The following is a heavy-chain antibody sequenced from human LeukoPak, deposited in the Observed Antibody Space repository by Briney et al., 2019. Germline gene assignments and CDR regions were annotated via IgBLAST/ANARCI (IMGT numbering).Heavy chain of an antibody. D-gene: IGHD4-23*01. V-gene: IGHV4-34*01. Sequence: PSETLSLTCAVYGGSFSGYYWSWIRQPPGKGLEWIGEINHSGSTNYNPSLKSRVTISVDTSKNQFSLKLSSVTAADTAVYCCARGDTTVVKGNWFDPWGQGTLVTVSS. CDR3: ARGDTTVVKGNWFDP. CDR2: INHSGST. J-gene: IGHJ5*02. CDR1: GGSFSGYY.